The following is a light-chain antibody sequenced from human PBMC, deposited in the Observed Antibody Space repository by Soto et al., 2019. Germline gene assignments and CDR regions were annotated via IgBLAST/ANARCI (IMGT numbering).Light chain of an antibody. J-gene: IGKJ1*01. CDR2: WAS. Sequence: DIVMTQSPDSLTVSLGERATINCKSSQSLLYSSTNKNYLAWYQQKPGQPPKLLIYWASTRESGVPDRFSGSGSVTDFTLTITSLQAEDVAVYYCQQYYTIPPWTFGQGTKVEIK. CDR1: QSLLYSSTNKNY. CDR3: QQYYTIPPWT. V-gene: IGKV4-1*01.